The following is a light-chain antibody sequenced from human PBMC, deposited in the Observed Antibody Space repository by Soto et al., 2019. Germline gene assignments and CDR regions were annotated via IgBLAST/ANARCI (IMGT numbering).Light chain of an antibody. CDR1: EIVVNDY. CDR2: DAF. J-gene: IGKJ1*01. CDR3: QQYGTSPWT. V-gene: IGKV3D-20*01. Sequence: EVVLTQSPATLSLSLGETATLSCRASEIVVNDYLVWYQQRPGLAPRLLIYDAFNRATGVPGRFSGSGAGTDFTLTMTTVEPDDSRLYFCQQYGTSPWTFGPGT.